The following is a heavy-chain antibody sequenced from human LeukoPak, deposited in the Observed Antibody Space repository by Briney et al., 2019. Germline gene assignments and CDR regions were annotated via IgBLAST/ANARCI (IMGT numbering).Heavy chain of an antibody. J-gene: IGHJ4*02. CDR3: ARHGGSAVAGKFDY. V-gene: IGHV4-59*08. CDR2: IYYSGST. Sequence: SETLSLTCTVSGGSISSYYRSWIRQPPGKGLEWIGYIYYSGSTNYNPSLKSRVTISVDTSKNQFSLKLSSVTAADTAVYYCARHGGSAVAGKFDYWGQGTLVTVSS. CDR1: GGSISSYY. D-gene: IGHD6-19*01.